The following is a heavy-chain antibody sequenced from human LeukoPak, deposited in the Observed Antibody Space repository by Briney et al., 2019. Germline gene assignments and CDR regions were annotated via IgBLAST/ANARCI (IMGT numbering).Heavy chain of an antibody. D-gene: IGHD3-22*01. J-gene: IGHJ4*02. CDR3: ARDSGGGYYGY. CDR1: GFTFSSYG. Sequence: GGSLRLSCAASGFTFSSYGMHWVRQAPGKGLEWVSSISSSSSYIYYADSVKGRFTISRDNAKNSLYLQMNSLRAEDTAVYYCARDSGGGYYGYWGQGTLVTVSS. CDR2: ISSSSSYI. V-gene: IGHV3-21*01.